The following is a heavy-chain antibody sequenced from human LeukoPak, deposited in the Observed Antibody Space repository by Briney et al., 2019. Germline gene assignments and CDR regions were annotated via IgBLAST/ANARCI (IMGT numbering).Heavy chain of an antibody. V-gene: IGHV3-23*01. CDR3: ARGRYYFEY. J-gene: IGHJ4*02. CDR2: ISNNGGYT. Sequence: GGSLRLSCAASGFTFSSSAMSWVRQAPGKGLEWVSAISNNGGYTYYADPVQGRFTISRDNSKSTLYLQMNNLRAEDTAVYYCARGRYYFEYWGQGTLVTVSS. D-gene: IGHD4-17*01. CDR1: GFTFSSSA.